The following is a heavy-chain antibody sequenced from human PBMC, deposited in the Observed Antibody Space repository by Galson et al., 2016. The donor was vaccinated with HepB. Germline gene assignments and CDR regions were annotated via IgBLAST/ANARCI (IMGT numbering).Heavy chain of an antibody. J-gene: IGHJ4*02. D-gene: IGHD6-19*01. Sequence: SVTVSCKASGYTFSNYPMHWVRQAPGQRLEWMGRINAVNGDTQYSQKFQGRVTITRDTSASVAYIELSSLTSEDTAVYYCVAGQWLGYWGQGTQVTVSP. CDR3: VAGQWLGY. CDR1: GYTFSNYP. V-gene: IGHV1-3*01. CDR2: INAVNGDT.